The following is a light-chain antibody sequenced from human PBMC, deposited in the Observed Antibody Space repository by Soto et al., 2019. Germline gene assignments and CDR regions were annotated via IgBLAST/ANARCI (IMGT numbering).Light chain of an antibody. J-gene: IGLJ3*02. V-gene: IGLV2-14*03. CDR1: SSDVGGYNY. CDR2: DVS. Sequence: QSALTQPASVSGSPGQSITISCTGTSSDVGGYNYVSWHQHHPGKAPKLMIYDVSNRPSGVSNRFSGSKSGNTASLTISGLQAEDEADYYCSSSTTSSTWVFGGGTKLTVL. CDR3: SSSTTSSTWV.